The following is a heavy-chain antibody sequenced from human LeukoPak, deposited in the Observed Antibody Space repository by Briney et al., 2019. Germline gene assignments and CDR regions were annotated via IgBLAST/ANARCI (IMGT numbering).Heavy chain of an antibody. J-gene: IGHJ3*02. CDR2: IYSGGST. CDR1: GFTVSANY. CDR3: AREGSDSANPRAFDI. V-gene: IGHV3-66*02. D-gene: IGHD5-18*01. Sequence: PGGSLRLSCAASGFTVSANYMSWVRQAPGKGLEWVSVIYSGGSTYCADSVRGRFTISRGSSKNTLSLQMHSLRTEDTAVYYCAREGSDSANPRAFDIWGQGTMVTVSS.